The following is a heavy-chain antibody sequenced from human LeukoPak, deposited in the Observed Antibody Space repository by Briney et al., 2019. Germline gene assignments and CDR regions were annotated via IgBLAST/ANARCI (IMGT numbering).Heavy chain of an antibody. V-gene: IGHV4-39*01. D-gene: IGHD6-19*01. CDR1: GGSISSSSYY. CDR3: ASHLGYSSGMRY. J-gene: IGHJ4*02. CDR2: IYYSGST. Sequence: SETLSLTCTVSGGSISSSSYYWGWIRQPPGKGLAWIGSIYYSGSTYYNPSLKSRVTISVDTSKNQFSLKLSSVTAADTAVYYCASHLGYSSGMRYWGQGTLVTVSS.